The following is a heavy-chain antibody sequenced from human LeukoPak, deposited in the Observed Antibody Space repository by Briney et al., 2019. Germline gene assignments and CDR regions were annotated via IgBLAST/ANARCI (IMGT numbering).Heavy chain of an antibody. J-gene: IGHJ4*02. CDR1: SGSISTSNYY. CDR2: IFYSGST. D-gene: IGHD7-27*01. CDR3: ATRKLGDDY. Sequence: SETLSLTCTVSSGSISTSNYYWGWIRQPPGKGLEWIGNIFYSGSTYYSPSLKSRVTISADTSKNQFSLKLYSVTAADTAVYYCATRKLGDDYWGQGTLVTVSS. V-gene: IGHV4-39*07.